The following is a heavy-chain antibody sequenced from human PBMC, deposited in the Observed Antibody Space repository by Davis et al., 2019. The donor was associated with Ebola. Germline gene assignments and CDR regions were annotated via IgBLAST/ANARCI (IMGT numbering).Heavy chain of an antibody. V-gene: IGHV1-18*01. CDR3: ARDGSVASIELDY. D-gene: IGHD6-19*01. CDR1: GYTFNLYG. Sequence: AALVKVSCKASGYTFNLYGISWVRQAPGQGLEWMGWISAYNGNTNYAQRFQDRVTMTTDTSTNTAYMEVRGLRSDDTAVYYCARDGSVASIELDYWGQGTLVTVSS. J-gene: IGHJ4*02. CDR2: ISAYNGNT.